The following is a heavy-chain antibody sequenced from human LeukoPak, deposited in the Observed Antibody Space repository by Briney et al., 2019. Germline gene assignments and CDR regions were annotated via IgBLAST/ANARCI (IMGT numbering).Heavy chain of an antibody. CDR3: ATPRGVGYSSSWYLDY. V-gene: IGHV1-24*01. D-gene: IGHD6-13*01. CDR2: FDPEDGET. J-gene: IGHJ4*02. Sequence: ASVKVSCKVSGYTLTELSMHWVRQAPGKGLEWMGGFDPEDGETIYAQKFQGRVTMTEDTSTDTAYMELSSLRSEDTAVYYCATPRGVGYSSSWYLDYWGQGTLVTVSS. CDR1: GYTLTELS.